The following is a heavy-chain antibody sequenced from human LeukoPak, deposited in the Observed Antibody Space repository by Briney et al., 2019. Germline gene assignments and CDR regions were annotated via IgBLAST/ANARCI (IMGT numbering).Heavy chain of an antibody. D-gene: IGHD3-9*01. V-gene: IGHV3-23*01. CDR1: GFTFSSYG. Sequence: GGSLRLSCAPSGFTFSSYGMSWVRQAPGKGLEWVSAISGSGGSTYYADSVKGRFTISRDNSKNTLYLQMNSLRAEDTAVYYCAKEWGVEDYDILTGPNWFDPWGQGTLVTVSS. CDR2: ISGSGGST. J-gene: IGHJ5*02. CDR3: AKEWGVEDYDILTGPNWFDP.